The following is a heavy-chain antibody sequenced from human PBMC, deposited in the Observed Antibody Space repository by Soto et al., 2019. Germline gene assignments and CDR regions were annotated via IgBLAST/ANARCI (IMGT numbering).Heavy chain of an antibody. Sequence: GSLRLSCAASGFAFSSYAMHWVRQAPGKGLEYISTISSNGDSTYYADSVKGRFTISRDNSKNTLYLQMGSLRTEDMAVYYCARGGGTVLDAFHVWGQGTLVTVSS. CDR2: ISSNGDST. V-gene: IGHV3-64*02. CDR3: ARGGGTVLDAFHV. J-gene: IGHJ3*01. D-gene: IGHD4-17*01. CDR1: GFAFSSYA.